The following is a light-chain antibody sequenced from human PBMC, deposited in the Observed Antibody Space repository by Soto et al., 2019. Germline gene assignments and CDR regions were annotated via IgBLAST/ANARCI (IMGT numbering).Light chain of an antibody. CDR3: QQTSSAPFT. Sequence: IQMTQAPYSLSTAVGDSVTIACXASQNINTYLNWYQQKPGKAPKLLIFDAASLQNGVPSRFSGGGSRTDFTLTITSLQPEDFATYYCQQTSSAPFTFGPGSNADIK. V-gene: IGKV1-39*01. CDR2: DAA. J-gene: IGKJ3*01. CDR1: QNINTY.